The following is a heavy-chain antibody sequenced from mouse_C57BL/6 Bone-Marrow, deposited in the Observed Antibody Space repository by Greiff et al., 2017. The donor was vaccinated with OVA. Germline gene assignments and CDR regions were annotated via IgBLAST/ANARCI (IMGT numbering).Heavy chain of an antibody. D-gene: IGHD2-12*01. CDR3: TRAYVWFAY. J-gene: IGHJ3*01. CDR1: GFTFSSYA. Sequence: DVMLVESGEGLVKPGGSLKLSCAASGFTFSSYAMSWVRQTPEKRLEWVAYISSGGDYIYYADTVKGRFTISRDNARNTLYLQMSSLKSEDTAMYYCTRAYVWFAYWGQGTLVTVSA. V-gene: IGHV5-9-1*02. CDR2: ISSGGDYI.